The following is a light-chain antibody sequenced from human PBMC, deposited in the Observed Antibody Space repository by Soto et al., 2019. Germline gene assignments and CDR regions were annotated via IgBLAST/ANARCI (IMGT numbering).Light chain of an antibody. V-gene: IGKV3-20*01. CDR1: QSIRSGY. J-gene: IGKJ4*01. Sequence: EIVLTQSPGTMSLSPGERATLSCRASQSIRSGYLAWYQQKPGQAPRLLIYGASSRATGIPDRFIGSESGTDLTLTISRLAHEDFAVYDCQQYGSSPRLTFGGGTKVEI. CDR2: GAS. CDR3: QQYGSSPRLT.